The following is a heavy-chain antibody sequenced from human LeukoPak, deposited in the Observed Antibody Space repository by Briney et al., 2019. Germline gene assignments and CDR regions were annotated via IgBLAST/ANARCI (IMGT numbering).Heavy chain of an antibody. J-gene: IGHJ4*02. V-gene: IGHV6-1*01. CDR2: TYYRSNWYN. Sequence: SPTLSLTCAISGAGGSINRASWTWIRQSPSRGLEWLGRTYYRSNWYNDYAVSLKSRISINPDTSKNQFSLQLNSVTPEDTAVYYCSRSEVASDFDYWGQGTLVTVSS. CDR3: SRSEVASDFDY. CDR1: GAGGSINRAS.